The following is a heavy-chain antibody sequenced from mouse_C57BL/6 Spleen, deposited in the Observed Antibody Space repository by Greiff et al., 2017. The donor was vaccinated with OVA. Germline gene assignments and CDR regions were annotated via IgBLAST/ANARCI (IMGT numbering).Heavy chain of an antibody. D-gene: IGHD1-1*01. CDR2: IYPTSGNT. Sequence: VQLQQSGAELARPGASVKLSCKASGYTFTSYGISWVKQRTGQGLEWIGEIYPTSGNTYYNEKFKGKATLTADKSSSTAYMELRSLTSEDSAVYFCARYYYGSSGAYWGQGTLVTVSA. J-gene: IGHJ3*01. CDR1: GYTFTSYG. V-gene: IGHV1-81*01. CDR3: ARYYYGSSGAY.